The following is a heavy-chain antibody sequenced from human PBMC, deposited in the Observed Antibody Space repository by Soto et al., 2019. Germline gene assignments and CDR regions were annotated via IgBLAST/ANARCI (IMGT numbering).Heavy chain of an antibody. CDR3: AIGGGQIYYKGLDV. J-gene: IGHJ6*02. D-gene: IGHD3-10*01. Sequence: GGSLRLSCVASGFDLTSSRMNWVRQAPGKGLEWVASISGSGKDTFYRHSVKGRFAISRDNTKNSLYLQVNSLRAEDAAVYYCAIGGGQIYYKGLDVWGQGTTITVSS. CDR1: GFDLTSSR. V-gene: IGHV3-21*04. CDR2: ISGSGKDT.